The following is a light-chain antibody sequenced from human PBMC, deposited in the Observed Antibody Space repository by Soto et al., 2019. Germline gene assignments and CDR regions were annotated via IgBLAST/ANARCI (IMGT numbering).Light chain of an antibody. J-gene: IGLJ2*01. CDR1: DNDVGRYDY. CDR3: MSYVGGNSVA. Sequence: QSALTQPPSASGSPGMSVTLSCSGTDNDVGRYDYVSWYQQHPGKAPKLLIYEVSKRPSGVLDRFSASKSGNTASLTVSGLQGEDEADYYCMSYVGGNSVAFGGGTKVTVL. CDR2: EVS. V-gene: IGLV2-8*01.